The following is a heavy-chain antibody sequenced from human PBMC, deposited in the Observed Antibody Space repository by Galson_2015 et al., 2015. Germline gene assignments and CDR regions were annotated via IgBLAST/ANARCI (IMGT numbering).Heavy chain of an antibody. D-gene: IGHD3-10*01. Sequence: SLRLSCAASGFTFSSSRMHWVRQAPGKGLEWVSSIGSSDGRTYYADSVKGRFTISRDNSKNTLYLHMNSLRVEDTALYYRGSGVGHDYWGQGTLVTVSS. CDR1: GFTFSSSR. J-gene: IGHJ4*02. V-gene: IGHV3-23*01. CDR3: GSGVGHDY. CDR2: IGSSDGRT.